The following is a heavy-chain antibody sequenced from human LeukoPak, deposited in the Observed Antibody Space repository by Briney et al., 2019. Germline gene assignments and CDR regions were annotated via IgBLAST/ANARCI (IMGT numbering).Heavy chain of an antibody. CDR3: ARDPNYFDSSGFYDAAFDI. V-gene: IGHV4-4*07. CDR1: GGSISSYY. D-gene: IGHD3-22*01. J-gene: IGHJ3*02. Sequence: SETLSLTCTVSGGSISSYYWSWIRQPAGKGLEWIGRIYTSGSTNYNPSLKSRVTMSVDTSKNQFSLKLRSVTAADTAMYYCARDPNYFDSSGFYDAAFDIWGQGTMVTVSS. CDR2: IYTSGST.